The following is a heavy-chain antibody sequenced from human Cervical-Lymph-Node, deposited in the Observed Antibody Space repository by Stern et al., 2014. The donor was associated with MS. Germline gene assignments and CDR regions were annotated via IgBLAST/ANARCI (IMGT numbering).Heavy chain of an antibody. D-gene: IGHD3-3*01. CDR2: ISSSSSYT. Sequence: EVQLVESGGGVVKPGGSLRLSCAASGFTFSSYSMNWVRQAPGKGLEWVSAISSSSSYTYYADSVKGRFTISRDNAKNSLYLQMNSLRAEDTAVYYCARDRLNDFWSAYVPGEYYYYYGMDVWGQGTTVTVSS. J-gene: IGHJ6*02. CDR1: GFTFSSYS. V-gene: IGHV3-21*01. CDR3: ARDRLNDFWSAYVPGEYYYYYGMDV.